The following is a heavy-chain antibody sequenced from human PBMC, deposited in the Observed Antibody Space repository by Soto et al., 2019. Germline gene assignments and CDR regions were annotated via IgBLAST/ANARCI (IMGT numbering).Heavy chain of an antibody. V-gene: IGHV4-59*08. Sequence: SETLSLTCTVSGGSISSYYWSWIRQPPGKGLEWIGYIYYSGSTNYNPSLKSRVTISVDTSKNQFSLKLSSVTAADTAVYYCARQGYSSSWYDTNWFDPWGQGTLVTVS. CDR2: IYYSGST. J-gene: IGHJ5*02. CDR1: GGSISSYY. D-gene: IGHD6-13*01. CDR3: ARQGYSSSWYDTNWFDP.